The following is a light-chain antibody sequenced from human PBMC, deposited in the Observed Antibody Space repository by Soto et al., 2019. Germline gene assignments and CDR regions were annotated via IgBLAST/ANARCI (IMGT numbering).Light chain of an antibody. V-gene: IGKV1-39*01. Sequence: QMTQSPSSLSASVGDRVTITCRASESISRFLNWYQQKPGKAPKLVIYLTSSLQTGVPSRFSGSGSGTDFTLTISSVQPEDFATYYCQQSYSTPRTFGQGTKVDIK. CDR1: ESISRF. CDR3: QQSYSTPRT. J-gene: IGKJ1*01. CDR2: LTS.